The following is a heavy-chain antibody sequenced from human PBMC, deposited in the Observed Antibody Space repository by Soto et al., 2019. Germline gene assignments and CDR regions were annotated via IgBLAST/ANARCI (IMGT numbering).Heavy chain of an antibody. CDR3: ARYTTTVTAYDN. Sequence: QPGKGLEWIGYIYHSGSTYYNPSLKSRVTISVDRSKNQFSLKLSSVTAADTAVYYCARYTTTVTAYDNWGQR. D-gene: IGHD4-17*01. CDR2: IYHSGST. J-gene: IGHJ4*02. V-gene: IGHV4-30-2*01.